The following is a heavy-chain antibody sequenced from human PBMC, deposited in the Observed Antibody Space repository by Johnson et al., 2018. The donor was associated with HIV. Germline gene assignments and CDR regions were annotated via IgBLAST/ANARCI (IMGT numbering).Heavy chain of an antibody. CDR1: GFSFSNYA. V-gene: IGHV3-30*04. D-gene: IGHD3-16*01. CDR3: AREFWGTSSPFDI. J-gene: IGHJ3*02. Sequence: QVQLVESGGGVVQPGRSLRLSCAASGFSFSNYAMHWVRQAPGKGLEWVAVISYDGSNKYYADSVKGRFTISRDNSKNTLYLQMNSLRVDDTAVYYCAREFWGTSSPFDIWGQGTMVTVSS. CDR2: ISYDGSNK.